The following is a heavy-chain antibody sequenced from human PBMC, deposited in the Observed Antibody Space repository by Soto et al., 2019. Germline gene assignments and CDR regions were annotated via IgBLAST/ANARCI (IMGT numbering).Heavy chain of an antibody. D-gene: IGHD4-4*01. CDR3: AKSLVTTLTYNWYFDL. Sequence: EVQLLESGGRLVQPGGSLRLSCAASGFTLSSYAMTWVRQAPGMGLGWVSGIAGSGASTFYADSVKGRFSISRDKNTLFLQMNSLRADDTAVYYCAKSLVTTLTYNWYFDLWGRGTLVTVSS. CDR1: GFTLSSYA. CDR2: IAGSGAST. J-gene: IGHJ2*01. V-gene: IGHV3-23*01.